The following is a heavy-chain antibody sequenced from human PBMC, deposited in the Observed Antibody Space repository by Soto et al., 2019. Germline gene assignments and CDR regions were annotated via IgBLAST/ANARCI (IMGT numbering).Heavy chain of an antibody. V-gene: IGHV3-23*01. CDR1: GFTFNTYA. CDR2: ISASGGGT. CDR3: TTAEGVIVAAISPLGADA. J-gene: IGHJ6*02. Sequence: EVQLLESGGGLVQPGGSLRLSCAASGFTFNTYAMRWVRQAPGKGLEWVSGISASGGGTYYTDSVKGRFTISRDNSNNMRNLQMNGLRDEETSTYYGTTAEGVIVAAISPLGADAWGQGTAVTVSS. D-gene: IGHD3-10*01.